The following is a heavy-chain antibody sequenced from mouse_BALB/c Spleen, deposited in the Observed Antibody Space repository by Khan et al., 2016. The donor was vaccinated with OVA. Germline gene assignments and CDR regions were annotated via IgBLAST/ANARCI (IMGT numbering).Heavy chain of an antibody. Sequence: QVQLQQSGAELAKPGASVKMSCKASGYTFTRYWMHWVNQRPGQGLEWIGYINPSTGYIEYNQKFKDKATLTADTSSSTAYMQLSSLTSEDSAFYYGASGVRGIYAMDYWGQGTSVTVSS. V-gene: IGHV1-7*01. CDR2: INPSTGYI. CDR3: ASGVRGIYAMDY. CDR1: GYTFTRYW. D-gene: IGHD2-14*01. J-gene: IGHJ4*01.